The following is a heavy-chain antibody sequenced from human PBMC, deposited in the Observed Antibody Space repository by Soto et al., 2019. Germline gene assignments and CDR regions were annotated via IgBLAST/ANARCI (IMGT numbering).Heavy chain of an antibody. Sequence: QVQLLESGGGVVQPGRSLRLSCVASGFTLTNNGMHWVRQAPGQGLEWVAVISSDGSSKYYGDSVRGRFTISRDNSKNTLCRERDSRRRGDTAVYYCGKDRGRAEGGRWSHYYDGRDVGGKGTTVTAPS. CDR2: ISSDGSSK. D-gene: IGHD3-16*01. J-gene: IGHJ6*04. CDR1: GFTLTNNG. V-gene: IGHV3-30*18. CDR3: GKDRGRAEGGRWSHYYDGRDV.